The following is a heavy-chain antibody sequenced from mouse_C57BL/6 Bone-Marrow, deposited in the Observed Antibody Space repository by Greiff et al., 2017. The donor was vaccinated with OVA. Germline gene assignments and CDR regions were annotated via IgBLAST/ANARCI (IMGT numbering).Heavy chain of an antibody. J-gene: IGHJ4*01. CDR1: GYTFTDYY. CDR2: INPYNGGT. Sequence: EVQLQQSGPVLVKPGASVKMSCKASGYTFTDYYMNWVKQSHGKSLEWIGVINPYNGGTSYNQKFKGKATLTVDKSSSTAYMELNSLTSEDSAVYYCARRGIYYDPARAMDYWCQGTSVTVSS. V-gene: IGHV1-19*01. CDR3: ARRGIYYDPARAMDY. D-gene: IGHD2-4*01.